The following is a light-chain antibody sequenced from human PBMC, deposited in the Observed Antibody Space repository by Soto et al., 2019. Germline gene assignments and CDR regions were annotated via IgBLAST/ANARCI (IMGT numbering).Light chain of an antibody. CDR1: QGLSTY. V-gene: IGKV1-12*01. J-gene: IGKJ1*01. CDR3: HQRQSWPRT. CDR2: AAS. Sequence: DIQMTQSPSSVSASVGDRVTITFRSSQGLSTYLAWYQQKPGKAPKLLIYAASNLQSGVPSRFSGSGSGTDFTLTISSLQPEDFALYYCHQRQSWPRTFGQGTKVDIK.